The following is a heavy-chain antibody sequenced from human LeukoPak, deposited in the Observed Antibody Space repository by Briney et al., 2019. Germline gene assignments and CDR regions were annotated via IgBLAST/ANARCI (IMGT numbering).Heavy chain of an antibody. V-gene: IGHV4-61*01. D-gene: IGHD6-13*01. J-gene: IGHJ4*02. CDR1: GGSISSGSHY. CDR2: IYYTGST. Sequence: SQTLSLTCTVSGGSISSGSHYWSWIRQPPGKGLEWIGYIYYTGSTNYNPSLKSRVTISVDTSENQFSLKLTSVTAADTAVYYCARGDSSSWYLFDYWGRGTLVTVSS. CDR3: ARGDSSSWYLFDY.